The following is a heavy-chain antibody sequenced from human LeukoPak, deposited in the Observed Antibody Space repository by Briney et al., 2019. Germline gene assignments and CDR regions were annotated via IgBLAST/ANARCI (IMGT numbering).Heavy chain of an antibody. CDR1: GYSISSGYY. CDR3: ARAHYCSSTSCYGGVDY. V-gene: IGHV4-38-2*01. J-gene: IGHJ4*02. Sequence: SETLSLTCAVSGYSISSGYYRGWIRQPPGKGLEWIGSIYHSGSTYYNPSLKSRVTISVDTSKNQFSLKLSSVTAADTAVYYCARAHYCSSTSCYGGVDYWGQGTLVTVSS. D-gene: IGHD2-2*01. CDR2: IYHSGST.